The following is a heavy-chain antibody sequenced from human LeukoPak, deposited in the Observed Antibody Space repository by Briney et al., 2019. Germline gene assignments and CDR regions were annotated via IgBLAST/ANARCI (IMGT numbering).Heavy chain of an antibody. CDR1: GVSLSGYY. CDR3: ATSTVTRGIVY. CDR2: INHSGST. J-gene: IGHJ4*02. D-gene: IGHD4-17*01. V-gene: IGHV4-34*01. Sequence: SETLSLTCAVSGVSLSGYYWGWIRQTPGKGLEWIGEINHSGSTNYNPSLKSRVTISVDTSKNQFSLKLSSVTAADTAVYYCATSTVTRGIVYWGQGTLVTVSS.